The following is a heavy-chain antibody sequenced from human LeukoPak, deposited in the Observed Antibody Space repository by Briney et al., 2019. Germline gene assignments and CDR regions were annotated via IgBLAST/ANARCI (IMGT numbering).Heavy chain of an antibody. J-gene: IGHJ4*02. CDR1: GFIFSGSA. V-gene: IGHV3-73*01. D-gene: IGHD1-26*01. Sequence: GGSLRLSCAASGFIFSGSAIHWVRQTSGKGLEWVGRIRNKANNYATSYAASVKGRFTISRDDSKYTAFLQLNSLETEDTAMYYCARRLEVGASDLDYWGQGTLVTVSS. CDR2: IRNKANNYAT. CDR3: ARRLEVGASDLDY.